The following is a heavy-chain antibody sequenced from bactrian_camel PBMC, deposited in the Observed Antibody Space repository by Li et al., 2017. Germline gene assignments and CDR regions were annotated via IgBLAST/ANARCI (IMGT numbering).Heavy chain of an antibody. V-gene: IGHV3S54*01. D-gene: IGHD7*01. CDR3: ATGAGLSWLQFVGRTQLTH. Sequence: HVQLVESGGGSALTGGSLRLSGTAPKYSAAIKCMGWFRQAPGKEREGVAAITAGGSNANYADSVRGRFTISRDNAKKTLYLQMDSLKVEDTAAYYCATGAGLSWLQFVGRTQLTHRGQG. CDR2: ITAGGSNA. CDR1: KYSAAIKC. J-gene: IGHJ3*01.